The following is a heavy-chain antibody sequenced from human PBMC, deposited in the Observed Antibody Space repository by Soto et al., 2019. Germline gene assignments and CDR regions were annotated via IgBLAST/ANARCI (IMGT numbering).Heavy chain of an antibody. J-gene: IGHJ4*02. Sequence: SETLSLTCTGSGGSVTNSSYYWGWIRQSPGKGLEWIGSVYYRGRSYSKSSVKSRVTIPVDTSKNRFSLSLNSVTASDTAVYFCVSQRTTVPTQAYFDYWGPGALVTVSS. CDR1: GGSVTNSSYY. CDR2: VYYRGRS. D-gene: IGHD4-17*01. CDR3: VSQRTTVPTQAYFDY. V-gene: IGHV4-39*01.